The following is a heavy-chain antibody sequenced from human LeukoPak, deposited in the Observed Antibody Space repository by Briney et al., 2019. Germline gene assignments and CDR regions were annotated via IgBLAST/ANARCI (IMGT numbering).Heavy chain of an antibody. J-gene: IGHJ4*02. D-gene: IGHD3-10*01. Sequence: GESLKISCKGSGYSSTTYWISWVRQMSGKGLEWMGTIDPSDSYTKYSPTFQGHVTISADKSISTAYLQWSSLKASDTAVYYCARTNYDLGRVYDYCGQGTLVTVSS. CDR3: ARTNYDLGRVYDY. CDR2: IDPSDSYT. CDR1: GYSSTTYW. V-gene: IGHV5-10-1*01.